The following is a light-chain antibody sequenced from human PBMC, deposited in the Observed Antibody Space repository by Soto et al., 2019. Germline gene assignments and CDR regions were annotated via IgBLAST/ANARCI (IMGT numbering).Light chain of an antibody. Sequence: DLQMTQSPSTLSGSVGDRVTITCRASQSISSWLAWYQQKPGKAPKLLIYKASSLESGVPSRFSGSGSGTEFTLTISSLQPDEFATYYCKQYNSYSRTFGKGTKVDIK. CDR2: KAS. V-gene: IGKV1-5*03. CDR3: KQYNSYSRT. J-gene: IGKJ1*01. CDR1: QSISSW.